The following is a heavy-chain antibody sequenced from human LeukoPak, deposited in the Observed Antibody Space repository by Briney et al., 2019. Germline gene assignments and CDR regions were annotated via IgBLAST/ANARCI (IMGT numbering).Heavy chain of an antibody. D-gene: IGHD3-3*01. CDR2: IDNGGSGT. V-gene: IGHV3-74*01. CDR3: ARGGGWDTIFRVVQYMDV. Sequence: GGSLRLSCAASGFTFNGYWMHWVRQVPEKGLVLVSRIDNGGSGTTYADSVKGRFTVSRDNAKNTLFLQMNSLRAEDTAIYYCARGGGWDTIFRVVQYMDVWGKGTTVTVSS. CDR1: GFTFNGYW. J-gene: IGHJ6*03.